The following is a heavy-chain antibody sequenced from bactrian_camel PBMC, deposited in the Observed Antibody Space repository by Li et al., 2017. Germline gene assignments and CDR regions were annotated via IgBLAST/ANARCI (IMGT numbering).Heavy chain of an antibody. CDR1: SNVGD. V-gene: IGHV3S53*01. CDR2: MDSAGSA. D-gene: IGHD3*01. Sequence: HVQLVESGGGSVQAGGSLRLSCGYTSNVGDMAWFRQAPGKEREGVAAMDSAGSANYADSVKGRFTISKDNATNTLYLQMNNLKPEDTAVYYCAADEPPSPPTDAVLAGYLLDFWGKGTQVTVS. J-gene: IGHJ7*01.